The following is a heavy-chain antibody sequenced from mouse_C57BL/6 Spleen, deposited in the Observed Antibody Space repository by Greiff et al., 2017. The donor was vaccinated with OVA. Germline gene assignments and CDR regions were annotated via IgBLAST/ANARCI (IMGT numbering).Heavy chain of an antibody. CDR3: TRYYGSSYRWDFDV. J-gene: IGHJ1*03. V-gene: IGHV5-9-1*02. CDR1: GFTFSSYA. D-gene: IGHD1-1*01. CDR2: ISSGGDYI. Sequence: EVQLVESGEGLVKPGGSLKLSCAASGFTFSSYAMSWVRQTPEKRLEWVAYISSGGDYIYYADTVKGRFTISRDNARNTLYLQMSSLKSEDTAMYYCTRYYGSSYRWDFDVWGTGTTVTVSS.